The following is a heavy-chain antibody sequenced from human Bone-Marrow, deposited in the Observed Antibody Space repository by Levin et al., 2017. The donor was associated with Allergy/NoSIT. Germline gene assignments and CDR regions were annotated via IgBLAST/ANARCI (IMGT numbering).Heavy chain of an antibody. V-gene: IGHV4-34*01. CDR3: ARVPGGKLLRVKRPWYFDL. Sequence: SETLSLTCAVYGTSFSGHYWSWIRQAPGRGLEWIGEIKLGGSTNYNPSLKSRVTISLDTSKNQFSLKLSSVTAADTAVYYCARVPGGKLLRVKRPWYFDLWGRGTLATVSS. CDR1: GTSFSGHY. CDR2: IKLGGST. D-gene: IGHD1-26*01. J-gene: IGHJ2*01.